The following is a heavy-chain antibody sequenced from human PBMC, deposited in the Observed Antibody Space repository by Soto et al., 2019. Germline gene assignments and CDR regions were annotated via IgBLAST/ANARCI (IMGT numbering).Heavy chain of an antibody. CDR3: AKDISDCSGGSCYDRGGAFDI. D-gene: IGHD2-15*01. V-gene: IGHV3-9*01. CDR1: GFTFDDYA. J-gene: IGHJ3*02. CDR2: ISWNSGSI. Sequence: GGSLRLSCAASGFTFDDYAMHWVRQAPGKGLEWVSGISWNSGSIGYADSVKGRFTISRDNAKNSLYLQMNSLRAEDTALYYCAKDISDCSGGSCYDRGGAFDIWGQGTMVTVSS.